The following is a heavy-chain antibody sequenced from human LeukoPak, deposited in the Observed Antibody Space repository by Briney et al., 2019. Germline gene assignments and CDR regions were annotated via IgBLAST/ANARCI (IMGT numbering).Heavy chain of an antibody. D-gene: IGHD3-3*01. CDR2: INHSGST. J-gene: IGHJ4*02. V-gene: IGHV4-34*01. CDR1: GGSFSGYY. Sequence: SETLSLTCAVYGGSFSGYYWSWIRQPPGKGLEWIGEINHSGSTNYSPSLKSRVTISVDTSKNQFSLKLSSVTAADTAVYYCARGPVERSGYFDYWGQGTLVTVSS. CDR3: ARGPVERSGYFDY.